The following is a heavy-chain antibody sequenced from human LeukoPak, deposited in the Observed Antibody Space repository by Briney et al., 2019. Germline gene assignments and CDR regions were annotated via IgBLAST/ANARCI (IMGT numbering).Heavy chain of an antibody. J-gene: IGHJ4*02. Sequence: SETLSLTCAVSGYSISSGYYWGWIRQPPGKGLERIGSIYHSGSTYYNPSLKSRVTISVDTSKNQFSLKLSSVTAADTAVYYCARDQRGLLWFGEPSYYFDYWGQGTLVTVSS. V-gene: IGHV4-38-2*02. CDR2: IYHSGST. CDR3: ARDQRGLLWFGEPSYYFDY. CDR1: GYSISSGYY. D-gene: IGHD3-10*01.